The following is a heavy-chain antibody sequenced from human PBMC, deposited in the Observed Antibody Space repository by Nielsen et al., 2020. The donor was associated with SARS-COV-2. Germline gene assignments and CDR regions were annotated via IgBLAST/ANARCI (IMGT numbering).Heavy chain of an antibody. J-gene: IGHJ5*02. CDR1: GGSIRSSSAH. Sequence: SETLSLTCTVSGGSIRSSSAHWAWIRQPPGKGLQWIGSISHTGTTNYNPSLKSRVTISVDTSRGHFSLDLTSVTAADSAVYYCARRTIENFGDFPSWFDPWGQGTLVTVSS. V-gene: IGHV4-39*02. CDR2: ISHTGTT. D-gene: IGHD4-17*01. CDR3: ARRTIENFGDFPSWFDP.